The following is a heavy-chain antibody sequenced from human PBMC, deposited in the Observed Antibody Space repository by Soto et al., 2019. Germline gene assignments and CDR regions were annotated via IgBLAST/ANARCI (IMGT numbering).Heavy chain of an antibody. CDR1: GGSISSSSYY. CDR3: ARVYCSGGSCYSGGRAFDI. J-gene: IGHJ3*02. CDR2: IYHSGST. D-gene: IGHD2-15*01. V-gene: IGHV4-39*07. Sequence: SETLSLTCTVSGGSISSSSYYWGWIRQPPGKGLEWIGEIYHSGSTNYNPSLKSRVTISVDKSKNQFSLKLSSVTAADTAVYYCARVYCSGGSCYSGGRAFDIWGQGTMVTVSS.